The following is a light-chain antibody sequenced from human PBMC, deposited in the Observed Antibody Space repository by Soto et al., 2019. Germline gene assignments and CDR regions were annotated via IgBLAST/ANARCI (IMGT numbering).Light chain of an antibody. CDR1: QSISTS. V-gene: IGKV1-5*01. CDR3: QQYNSDYT. J-gene: IGKJ2*01. Sequence: DIQMTQSPSTLSASVGDRVTITCRASQSISTSLAWYQQKPGKAPKFLIYDASSLESGVPSRFSGSGSGTEFTLTISSLQPDDFACYYCQQYNSDYTFGQGTKLEIK. CDR2: DAS.